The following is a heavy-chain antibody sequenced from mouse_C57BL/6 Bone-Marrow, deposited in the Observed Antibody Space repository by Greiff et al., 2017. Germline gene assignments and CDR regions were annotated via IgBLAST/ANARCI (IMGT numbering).Heavy chain of an antibody. CDR3: ARVSLYYGSSYWFAY. V-gene: IGHV5-4*03. Sequence: EVKLVESGGGLVKPGGSLKLSCAASGFTFSSYAMSWVRQTPEKRLEWVATISDGGSYTYYPDNVKGRFTISRDNAKNNLYLQMSHLKSEDTAMYYCARVSLYYGSSYWFAYWGQGTLVTVSA. D-gene: IGHD1-1*01. J-gene: IGHJ3*01. CDR1: GFTFSSYA. CDR2: ISDGGSYT.